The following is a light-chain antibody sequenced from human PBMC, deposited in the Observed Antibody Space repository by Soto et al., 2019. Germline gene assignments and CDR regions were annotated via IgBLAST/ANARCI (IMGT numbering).Light chain of an antibody. V-gene: IGKV3-20*01. J-gene: IGKJ1*01. CDR1: QSLSSSY. Sequence: EIVLTQSPGTLSLSSGERATLSCRASQSLSSSYLAWYQQRPGQTPRLLIYGASSRATGIPDGFSGSGSGTDFTLTIRRLEPEDFAVYYCQQYGDSPRTFGQGTKVDIK. CDR3: QQYGDSPRT. CDR2: GAS.